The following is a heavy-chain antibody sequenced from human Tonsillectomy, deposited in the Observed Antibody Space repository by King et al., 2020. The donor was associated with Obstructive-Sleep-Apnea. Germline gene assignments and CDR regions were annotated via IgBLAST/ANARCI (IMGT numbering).Heavy chain of an antibody. D-gene: IGHD6-19*01. J-gene: IGHJ4*02. CDR3: AKVQTSYSSGWSFFDY. CDR2: IRDDGSNK. CDR1: GFTFSSYG. Sequence: VQLVESGGGVVQPGGSLRLSCAASGFTFSSYGMHWVRQAPGKGLEWVAFIRDDGSNKYYADSVKGRFTISRDNSKNTLYLQMNSLRAEDTAVYYCAKVQTSYSSGWSFFDYWGQGTLVTVSS. V-gene: IGHV3-30*02.